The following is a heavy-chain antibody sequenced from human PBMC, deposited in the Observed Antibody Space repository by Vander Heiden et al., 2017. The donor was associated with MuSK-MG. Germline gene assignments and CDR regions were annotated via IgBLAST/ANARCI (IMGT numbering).Heavy chain of an antibody. CDR3: ASRYSYPYGMDV. CDR2: ISSSSSYI. Sequence: EVQLVESGGGLVKPGGSLRLSCAASGFTSSSYSMNWVRQAPGKGLEWVSSISSSSSYIYYADSLKGRFTISRDNAKNSLYLQMNSLRAEDTAVYYCASRYSYPYGMDVWGQGTTVTVSS. J-gene: IGHJ6*02. V-gene: IGHV3-21*01. D-gene: IGHD5-18*01. CDR1: GFTSSSYS.